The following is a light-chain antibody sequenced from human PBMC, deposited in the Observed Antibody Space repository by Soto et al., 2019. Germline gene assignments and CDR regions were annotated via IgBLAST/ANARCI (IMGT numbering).Light chain of an antibody. Sequence: DIQITQSPSAMSASVGNRVSITCRASQDISTHLAWFQQKPGKGPKRLIYAASSLESEVPSRFSGSGSETEFTLTISRMQPEDFGIYYCLQHSSSPRTFGGGTKVDIK. CDR1: QDISTH. J-gene: IGKJ4*01. CDR2: AAS. CDR3: LQHSSSPRT. V-gene: IGKV1-17*03.